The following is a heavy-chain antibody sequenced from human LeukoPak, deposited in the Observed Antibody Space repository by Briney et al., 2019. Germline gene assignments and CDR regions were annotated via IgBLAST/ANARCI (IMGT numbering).Heavy chain of an antibody. CDR3: VRLSGNPSRPTAPDY. CDR2: LSENGHVA. CDR1: GFIFSAYD. D-gene: IGHD2-21*02. J-gene: IGHJ4*02. V-gene: IGHV3-64*01. Sequence: GGSLRLSCEASGFIFSAYDMSWFRQAPGKGLEYVSSLSENGHVAFHSNSVKGRFSIYRDDSRSTLYLQMGSLTTEDTALYYCVRLSGNPSRPTAPDYWGQGTLVTVSS.